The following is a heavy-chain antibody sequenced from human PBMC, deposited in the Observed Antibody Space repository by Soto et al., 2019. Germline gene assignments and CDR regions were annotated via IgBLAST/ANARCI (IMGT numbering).Heavy chain of an antibody. D-gene: IGHD4-4*01. J-gene: IGHJ6*02. Sequence: GGSLRLSCAASGFTFSSYGMHWVRQAPGKGLEWVAVISYDGSNKYYADSVKGRFTISRDNSKNTLYLQMNSLRAEDTAVYYCAKDRTTVTVYYYYYGMDVWGQGTTVTVS. CDR3: AKDRTTVTVYYYYYGMDV. CDR2: ISYDGSNK. V-gene: IGHV3-30*18. CDR1: GFTFSSYG.